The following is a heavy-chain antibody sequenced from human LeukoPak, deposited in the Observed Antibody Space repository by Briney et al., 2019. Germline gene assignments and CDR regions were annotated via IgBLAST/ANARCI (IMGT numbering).Heavy chain of an antibody. Sequence: GGSLRLSCAASGFTFSSYAMSWVRQAPGKGLEWISYISTSSSYTNYADSVKGRFTISRDNAKSSLYLQMNTLRAEDSAVYYCARGLDYYDYSGYFHWGQGTLVTVSS. D-gene: IGHD3-22*01. CDR2: ISTSSSYT. V-gene: IGHV3-21*05. CDR3: ARGLDYYDYSGYFH. CDR1: GFTFSSYA. J-gene: IGHJ4*02.